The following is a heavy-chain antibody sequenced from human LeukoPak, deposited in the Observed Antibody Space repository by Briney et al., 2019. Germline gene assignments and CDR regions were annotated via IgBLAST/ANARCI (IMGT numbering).Heavy chain of an antibody. D-gene: IGHD3-22*01. CDR2: IIPIFGTA. V-gene: IGHV1-69*05. J-gene: IGHJ4*02. CDR3: ARGDSTGYSSFDY. Sequence: SVKVSCKASGGTFCSYAISWVRQAPGQGLEWMGGIIPIFGTANYAQKFQGRVTITTDESTSTAYMELSSLRSEDTAVYYCARGDSTGYSSFDYWGQGTLVTVSS. CDR1: GGTFCSYA.